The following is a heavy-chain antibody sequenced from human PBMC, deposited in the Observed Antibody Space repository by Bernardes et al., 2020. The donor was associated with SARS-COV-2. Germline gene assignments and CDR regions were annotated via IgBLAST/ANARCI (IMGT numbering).Heavy chain of an antibody. CDR1: GFTFSSYA. Sequence: GGSLRLSCGASGFTFSSYAMSWVRRAPGKGLQWVSSISGSGTITYYTDSVKGRFTVSRDNSKNTLYLQMNSLRAEDTAIYFCAKGAWFGDLDDTNYGMDIWGLGTTVTVSS. J-gene: IGHJ6*02. CDR2: ISGSGTIT. D-gene: IGHD3-10*01. CDR3: AKGAWFGDLDDTNYGMDI. V-gene: IGHV3-23*01.